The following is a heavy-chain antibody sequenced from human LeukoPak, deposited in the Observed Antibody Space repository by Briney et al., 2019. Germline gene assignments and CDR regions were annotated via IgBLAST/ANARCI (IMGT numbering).Heavy chain of an antibody. CDR3: ARHSVYGYYADY. J-gene: IGHJ4*02. D-gene: IGHD4-17*01. CDR2: IYGSGST. Sequence: KPSETLSLTCTVSGGSITSYYWSWIRQPPGKGLEWIGYIYGSGSTNYNPSLKSRVTISVDTSKNQFSLKLSSVTAADTAVYYCARHSVYGYYADYWGQGTLVTVSS. CDR1: GGSITSYY. V-gene: IGHV4-59*08.